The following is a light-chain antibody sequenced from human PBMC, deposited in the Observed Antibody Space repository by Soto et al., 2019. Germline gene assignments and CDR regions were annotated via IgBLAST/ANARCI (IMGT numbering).Light chain of an antibody. CDR2: GAS. J-gene: IGKJ4*01. CDR3: QQYHNWPPLT. V-gene: IGKV3-15*01. Sequence: EIGMTQSPATLSVSPGERATLSCRASQSVSSNLAWYQQKPGQDPRLLIYGASTMANGIPARFSGSGSGTEFTLTISSMQSEDVGFYYCQQYHNWPPLTFGGGTKVEIK. CDR1: QSVSSN.